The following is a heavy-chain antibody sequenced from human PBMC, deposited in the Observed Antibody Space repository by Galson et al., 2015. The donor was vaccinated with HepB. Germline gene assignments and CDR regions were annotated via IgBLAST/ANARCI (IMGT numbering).Heavy chain of an antibody. CDR2: IWYDGSNK. V-gene: IGHV3-33*01. J-gene: IGHJ3*02. Sequence: SLRLSCAASGFTFSSYGMHWVRQAPGKGLEWVAVIWYDGSNKYYADSVKGRFTISRDNSKNTLYLQMNSLRAEDTAVYYCARGSIQYSSGWTRTWGAFDIWGQGTMVTVSS. CDR1: GFTFSSYG. D-gene: IGHD6-19*01. CDR3: ARGSIQYSSGWTRTWGAFDI.